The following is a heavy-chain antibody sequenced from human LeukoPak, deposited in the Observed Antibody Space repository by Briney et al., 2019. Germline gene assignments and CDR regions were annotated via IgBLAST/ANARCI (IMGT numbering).Heavy chain of an antibody. Sequence: ASVKVSCKASGYTFTSYDINWVRQATGQGLEWMGWMNPNSGNTGYAQKFQGRVTMTRNTSISTAYMELSSLRSEDTAVYYCARGRTYCSGGSCYQAFLRYWGQGTLVTVSS. CDR3: ARGRTYCSGGSCYQAFLRY. D-gene: IGHD2-15*01. CDR1: GYTFTSYD. J-gene: IGHJ4*02. CDR2: MNPNSGNT. V-gene: IGHV1-8*01.